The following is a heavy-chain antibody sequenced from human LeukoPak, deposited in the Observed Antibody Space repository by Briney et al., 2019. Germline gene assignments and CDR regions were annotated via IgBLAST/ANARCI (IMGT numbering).Heavy chain of an antibody. J-gene: IGHJ5*02. CDR1: GGSFSGYY. CDR3: ARADKDYSGSWYWFDP. Sequence: SETLSLTCAVYGGSFSGYYWSWIRQPPGKGLEWIGEINHSGSTNYNPSLKSRVTISVDTSKNQFSLKLSSVTAADTAVYYCARADKDYSGSWYWFDPWGQGTLVTVSS. CDR2: INHSGST. D-gene: IGHD6-13*01. V-gene: IGHV4-34*01.